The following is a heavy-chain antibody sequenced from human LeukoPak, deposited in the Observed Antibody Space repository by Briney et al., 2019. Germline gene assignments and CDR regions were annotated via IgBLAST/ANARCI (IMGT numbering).Heavy chain of an antibody. CDR3: ARKGGKSTYLPHFSYYMDV. CDR1: GFTFSSYS. J-gene: IGHJ6*03. CDR2: ISSSSSYI. Sequence: GGSLRLSCAASGFTFSSYSMNWVRQAPGKGLEWVSSISSSSSYIYYADSVKGRFTISRDNAKNSLYLQMNSLRAEDTAVYYCARKGGKSTYLPHFSYYMDVWGEGTTVTVSS. V-gene: IGHV3-21*01. D-gene: IGHD4-23*01.